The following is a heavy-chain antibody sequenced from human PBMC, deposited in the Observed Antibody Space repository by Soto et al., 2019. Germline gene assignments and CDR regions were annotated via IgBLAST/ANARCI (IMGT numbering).Heavy chain of an antibody. CDR3: AREGGVLRLSNWFDS. CDR1: GDSVASTSYY. Sequence: SETLSLTCTVSGDSVASTSYYWSWVRQSPGRGLEWLGYSYYNGDTNYNPSLKSRVTISVDTSKNQFSLKLTSLTAADTGVYYCAREGGVLRLSNWFDSWGQGIQVTVSS. V-gene: IGHV4-61*01. CDR2: SYYNGDT. J-gene: IGHJ5*01. D-gene: IGHD3-3*01.